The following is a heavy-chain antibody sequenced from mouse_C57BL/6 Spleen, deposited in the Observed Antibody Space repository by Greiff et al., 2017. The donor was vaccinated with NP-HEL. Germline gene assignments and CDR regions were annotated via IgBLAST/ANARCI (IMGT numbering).Heavy chain of an antibody. V-gene: IGHV1-59*01. CDR3: ARSKLGNFDY. J-gene: IGHJ2*01. CDR1: GYTFTSYW. CDR2: IDPSDSYT. Sequence: VQLQQPGAELVRPGTSVKLSCKASGYTFTSYWMHWVKQRPGQGLEWIGVIDPSDSYTNYNQKFKGKATLTVDTSSSTAYMQLSSLTSEDSAVYYCARSKLGNFDYWGQGTTLTVSS. D-gene: IGHD4-1*01.